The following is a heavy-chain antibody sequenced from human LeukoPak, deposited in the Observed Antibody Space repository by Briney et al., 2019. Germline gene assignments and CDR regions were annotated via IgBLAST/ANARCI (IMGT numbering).Heavy chain of an antibody. Sequence: PSETLSLTCTVSVGSISSYYWSWIRQPPGKGLEWIGYIYYSGSTNYNPSLKSRVTISVDTSKNQFSLKLSSVTAADTAVYYCARDRLSLGAFDIWGQGTMVTVSS. CDR3: ARDRLSLGAFDI. J-gene: IGHJ3*02. D-gene: IGHD7-27*01. CDR1: VGSISSYY. CDR2: IYYSGST. V-gene: IGHV4-59*01.